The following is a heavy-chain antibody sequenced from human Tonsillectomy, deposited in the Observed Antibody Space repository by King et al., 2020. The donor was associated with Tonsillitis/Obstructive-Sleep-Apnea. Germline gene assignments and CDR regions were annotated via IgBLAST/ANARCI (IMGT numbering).Heavy chain of an antibody. J-gene: IGHJ4*02. Sequence: VQLQQWGAGLLKPSETLSLTCAVYGGSFSGYYWNWIRQTPGKGLEWIGEIDHSGSTNYNPSLKSRVTISADTSKNQFSLRLSSVTAADTAVYYCAREFDSLDYWGQGTLVTVSS. CDR3: AREFDSLDY. V-gene: IGHV4-34*01. D-gene: IGHD2-15*01. CDR1: GGSFSGYY. CDR2: IDHSGST.